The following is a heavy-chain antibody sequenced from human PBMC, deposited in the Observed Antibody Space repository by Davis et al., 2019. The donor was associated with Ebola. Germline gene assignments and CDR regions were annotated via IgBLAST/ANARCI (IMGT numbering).Heavy chain of an antibody. CDR2: ISSSSSYI. CDR1: GFTFSSYS. J-gene: IGHJ6*02. Sequence: GGSLRLSCTASGFTFSSYSMNWVRQAPGKGLEWVSSISSSSSYIYYADSVKGRFTISRDNAKNSLYLQMNSLRAEDTAVYYCANSFTWIQLSYYGMDVWGQGTTVTVSS. V-gene: IGHV3-21*01. CDR3: ANSFTWIQLSYYGMDV. D-gene: IGHD5-18*01.